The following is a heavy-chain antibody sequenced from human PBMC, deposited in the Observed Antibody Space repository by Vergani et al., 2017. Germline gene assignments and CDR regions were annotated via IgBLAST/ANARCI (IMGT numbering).Heavy chain of an antibody. CDR2: IIPIFGTA. Sequence: QVQLVQSGAEVKKPGSSVKVSCKASGGTFSSYAISWVRQAPGQGLEWMGGIIPIFGTANYAQKFQGRVTITADKSTSTAYMELSSLRSEDTAVYYCASPRACSTSCYVAFDIWGQGTMVTVSS. CDR1: GGTFSSYA. J-gene: IGHJ3*02. CDR3: ASPRACSTSCYVAFDI. V-gene: IGHV1-69*06. D-gene: IGHD2-2*01.